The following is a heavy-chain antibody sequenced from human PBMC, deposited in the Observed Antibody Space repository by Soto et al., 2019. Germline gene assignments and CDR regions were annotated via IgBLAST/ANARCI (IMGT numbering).Heavy chain of an antibody. CDR1: GFTFSSYS. CDR3: ARDIDG. Sequence: EVQVVESGGGLVQPGGSLRLSCAASGFTFSSYSMNWVRQAPGKVLEWVSYISSRSSTKFYADSVKGRFTISRDNARNSLYLQMNSLRAEDTAVYYCARDIDGGGQGTLVTVSS. D-gene: IGHD2-15*01. V-gene: IGHV3-48*01. J-gene: IGHJ4*02. CDR2: ISSRSSTK.